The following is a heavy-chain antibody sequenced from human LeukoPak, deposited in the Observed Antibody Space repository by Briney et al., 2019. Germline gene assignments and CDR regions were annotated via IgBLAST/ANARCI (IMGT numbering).Heavy chain of an antibody. CDR1: GFTFSSYW. CDR2: IKQDGSEK. D-gene: IGHD4-17*01. V-gene: IGHV3-7*01. J-gene: IGHJ6*02. Sequence: TGGSLRLSCAASGFTFSSYWMSWVRQAPGKGLEWVANIKQDGSEKYYVDSVKGRFTISRDNAKNSLYLQMNSLRAEDTAVYYCARDSGYGDYLYYYYYGMDVWGQGTTVTVSS. CDR3: ARDSGYGDYLYYYYYGMDV.